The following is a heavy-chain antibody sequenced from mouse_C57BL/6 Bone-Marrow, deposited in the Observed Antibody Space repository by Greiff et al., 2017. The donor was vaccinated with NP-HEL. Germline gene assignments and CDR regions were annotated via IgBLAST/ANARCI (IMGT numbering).Heavy chain of an antibody. Sequence: EVQLQESGPGLVKPSQSLSLTCSVTGYSITSGYYWNWIRQFPGNKLEWMGYISYDGSNNYNPSLKNRISITRDTSKNQFFLKLNSVTTEDTATYYCARGGSYYGAMDYWGQGTSVTVSS. CDR2: ISYDGSN. V-gene: IGHV3-6*01. CDR3: ARGGSYYGAMDY. CDR1: GYSITSGYY. J-gene: IGHJ4*01. D-gene: IGHD2-10*01.